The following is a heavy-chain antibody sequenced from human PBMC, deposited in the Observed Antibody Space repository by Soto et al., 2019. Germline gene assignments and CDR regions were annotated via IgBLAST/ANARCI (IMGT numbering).Heavy chain of an antibody. CDR1: GYTITSYG. CDR2: ISAYNGNT. V-gene: IGHV1-18*01. D-gene: IGHD3-9*01. Sequence: ASVKVCCKASGYTITSYGISWVRQAHGQGLEWMGWISAYNGNTNYAQKLQGRVTMTTDTSTSTAYMELRSLRSDDTAVYYCARNVLRYFDWLLTLDYWGQGTLVTVSS. CDR3: ARNVLRYFDWLLTLDY. J-gene: IGHJ4*02.